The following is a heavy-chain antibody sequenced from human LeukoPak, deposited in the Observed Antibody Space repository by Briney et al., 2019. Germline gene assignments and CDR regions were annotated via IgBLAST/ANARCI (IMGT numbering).Heavy chain of an antibody. J-gene: IGHJ5*02. CDR3: ARSQFSGNWFDP. V-gene: IGHV4-59*01. CDR1: GGSISSYY. CDR2: IYYSGST. Sequence: SETLSLTCTVSGGSISSYYWSWIRQPPGKGLEWIGYIYYSGSTNYNPSLKSRVTISVDTSKNQFSLKLTSVTAAGTALYYCARSQFSGNWFDPWGQGTLVTVSS.